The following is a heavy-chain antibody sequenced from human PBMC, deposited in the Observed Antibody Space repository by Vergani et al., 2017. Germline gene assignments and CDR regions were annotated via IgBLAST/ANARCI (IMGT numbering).Heavy chain of an antibody. Sequence: EVPLVLSGAEVKTPGESRKISCTGSGYILTSYWIGWVRQTPGKGLEWMGIIYPGDSDTIYSPSFEGQVTISADKPNSTAYLQWRSLQASDTAMYYCARPQWYYGSGSYQYYFDYWGQGTLVTVSS. V-gene: IGHV5-51*04. CDR2: IYPGDSDT. J-gene: IGHJ4*02. CDR3: ARPQWYYGSGSYQYYFDY. CDR1: GYILTSYW. D-gene: IGHD3-10*01.